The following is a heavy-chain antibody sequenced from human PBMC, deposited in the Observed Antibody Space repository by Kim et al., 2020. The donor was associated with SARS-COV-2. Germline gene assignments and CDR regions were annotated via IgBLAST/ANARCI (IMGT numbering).Heavy chain of an antibody. J-gene: IGHJ4*02. Sequence: SETLSLTCTVSGGSISSYYWSWIRQPPGKGLEWIGYIYYSGSTNYNPSLKSRVTISVDTSKNQFSLKLSSVTAADTAVYYCARDLGAVAEVDYWGQGTLVTVSS. CDR1: GGSISSYY. V-gene: IGHV4-59*01. D-gene: IGHD6-19*01. CDR3: ARDLGAVAEVDY. CDR2: IYYSGST.